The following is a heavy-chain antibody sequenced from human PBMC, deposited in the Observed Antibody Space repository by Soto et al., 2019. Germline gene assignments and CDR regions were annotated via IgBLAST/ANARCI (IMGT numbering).Heavy chain of an antibody. J-gene: IGHJ4*02. CDR1: GSTFNNFA. D-gene: IGHD3-16*01. CDR3: VRVIKRLEVHYYFDY. Sequence: QVVLLQSGAEVKEPGSSVRVSCKVSGSTFNNFAFSWVRQAPGHGPEWMGGIVVISNTADYSQRLRDRVTITADTSTNTLYMVLRSLTFEDTAVYYCVRVIKRLEVHYYFDYWGQGTLVTVSS. CDR2: IVVISNTA. V-gene: IGHV1-69*06.